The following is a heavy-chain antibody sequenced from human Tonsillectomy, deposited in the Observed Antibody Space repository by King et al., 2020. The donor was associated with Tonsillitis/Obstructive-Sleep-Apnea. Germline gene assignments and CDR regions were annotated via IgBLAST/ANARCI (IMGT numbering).Heavy chain of an antibody. D-gene: IGHD3-3*01. CDR1: GFTFDDYA. Sequence: VQLVESGGGLVQPGRSLRLSCAASGFTFDDYAMHWVRQSPGKGLEWVSGINWNSGTLGYADSVKGRFTISRDNAKNSLYLQMNSLRAEDTALYYCAKGGFLEWLLDYWGQGTLVTVSS. V-gene: IGHV3-9*01. CDR3: AKGGFLEWLLDY. CDR2: INWNSGTL. J-gene: IGHJ4*02.